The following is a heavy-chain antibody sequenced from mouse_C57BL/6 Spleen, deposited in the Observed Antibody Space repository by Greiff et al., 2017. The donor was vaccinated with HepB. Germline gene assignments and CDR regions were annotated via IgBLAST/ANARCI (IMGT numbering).Heavy chain of an antibody. J-gene: IGHJ3*01. CDR2: IYPGDGDT. CDR1: GYAFSSYW. V-gene: IGHV1-80*01. CDR3: ARWDYEAY. Sequence: QVQLKESGAELVKPGASVKISCKASGYAFSSYWMNWVKQRPGKGLEWIGQIYPGDGDTNYNGKFKGKATLTADKSSSTAYMQLSSLTSEDSAVYFCARWDYEAYWGQGTLVTVSA. D-gene: IGHD1-1*01.